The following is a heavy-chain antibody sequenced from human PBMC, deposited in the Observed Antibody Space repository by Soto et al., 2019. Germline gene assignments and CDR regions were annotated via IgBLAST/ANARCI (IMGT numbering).Heavy chain of an antibody. CDR1: GYSVSDYF. D-gene: IGHD1-26*01. CDR2: INPKSAAT. V-gene: IGHV1-2*02. CDR3: ARIKWGLDYYNGMDV. J-gene: IGHJ6*02. Sequence: ASVKVSCKASGYSVSDYFNQWVRQAPGQGLEWVAWINPKSAATNYAKKFQGRVSLTWDTSFSTAYMELTRLRPDDTAVYYCARIKWGLDYYNGMDVWGQGTTVTVSS.